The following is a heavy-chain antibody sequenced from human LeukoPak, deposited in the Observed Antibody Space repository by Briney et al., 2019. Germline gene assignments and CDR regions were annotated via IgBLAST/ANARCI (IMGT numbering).Heavy chain of an antibody. CDR1: GGSVSSGSYY. V-gene: IGHV4-61*01. D-gene: IGHD3/OR15-3a*01. CDR2: IYYSGST. CDR3: ARDQFAFGLFDY. Sequence: SETLSLTCTVSGGSVSSGSYYWSWIRQPPGKGLEWIGYIYYSGSTNYNPSLKSRVTISVDTSKNQFSLKLSSVTAADTAVYYCARDQFAFGLFDYWGQGTLVTVSS. J-gene: IGHJ4*02.